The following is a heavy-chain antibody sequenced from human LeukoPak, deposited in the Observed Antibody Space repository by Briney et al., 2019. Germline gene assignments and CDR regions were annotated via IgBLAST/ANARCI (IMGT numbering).Heavy chain of an antibody. D-gene: IGHD6-13*01. Sequence: PGGSLRHSCAASGFTVSSNYMSWVRQAPGKGLEWVSVIYSGGSTYYADSVKGRFTISRDNSKNTLYLQMNSLRAEDTAVYYCARPASTRADAFDIWGQGTMVTVSS. CDR1: GFTVSSNY. J-gene: IGHJ3*02. CDR3: ARPASTRADAFDI. V-gene: IGHV3-53*01. CDR2: IYSGGST.